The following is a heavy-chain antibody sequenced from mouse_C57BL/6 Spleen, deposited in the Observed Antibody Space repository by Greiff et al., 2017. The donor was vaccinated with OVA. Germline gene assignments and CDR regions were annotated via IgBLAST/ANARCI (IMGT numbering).Heavy chain of an antibody. CDR3: AIGAIPSYSNYEYFDV. D-gene: IGHD2-5*01. Sequence: QVQLKQSGAELVKPGASVKVSCKASGYTFTSYWMHWVKQRPGQGLEWIGRIHPSDSDTNYNQKFKGKATLTVDKSSSTAYMQLSSLTSEDSAVYYCAIGAIPSYSNYEYFDVWGTGTTVTVSS. J-gene: IGHJ1*03. V-gene: IGHV1-74*01. CDR1: GYTFTSYW. CDR2: IHPSDSDT.